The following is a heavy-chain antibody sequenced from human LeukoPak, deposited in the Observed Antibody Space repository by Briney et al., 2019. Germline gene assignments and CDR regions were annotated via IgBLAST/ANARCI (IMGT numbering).Heavy chain of an antibody. Sequence: GGSLRLSCAASGFTFSSYGMHWVRQAPGKGLEWVAFIRYDGSNKYYADSVKGRFTISRDNSKNTLYLQMNSLRAEDTAVYYCAKDLDLLRYFDWLYIDQFDHWGQGTLVTVSS. CDR3: AKDLDLLRYFDWLYIDQFDH. D-gene: IGHD3-9*01. J-gene: IGHJ4*02. CDR2: IRYDGSNK. V-gene: IGHV3-30*02. CDR1: GFTFSSYG.